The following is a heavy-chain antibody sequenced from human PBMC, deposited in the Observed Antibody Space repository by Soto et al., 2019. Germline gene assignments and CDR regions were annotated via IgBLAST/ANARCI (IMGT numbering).Heavy chain of an antibody. CDR2: IIPTFGSS. D-gene: IGHD3-3*01. J-gene: IGHJ4*02. Sequence: QVQLVQSGAEVKKPGSSVKVSCQASGGTLSTYTISWVRQAPGQGLEWMGGIIPTFGSSNYAQKFRGRVTITAGESANTAYMELSRLRSEDTAVYYWAGTICGVVMPLGYWGQGTLITVSS. V-gene: IGHV1-69*01. CDR1: GGTLSTYT. CDR3: AGTICGVVMPLGY.